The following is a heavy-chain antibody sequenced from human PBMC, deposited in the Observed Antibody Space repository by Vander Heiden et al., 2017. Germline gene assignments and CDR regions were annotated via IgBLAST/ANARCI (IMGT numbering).Heavy chain of an antibody. CDR3: AKDIRGYQWLVFDY. Sequence: EVQLVAPGGGLAQTGRQLSLSWAASGFTFDDYAMHWARQAPGKGLEWVLGISWNSGSIGYADSVKGRFTISRDNAKNSLYLQMNSLRAEDTALYYCAKDIRGYQWLVFDYWGQGTLVTVSS. J-gene: IGHJ4*02. CDR2: ISWNSGSI. V-gene: IGHV3-9*01. D-gene: IGHD6-19*01. CDR1: GFTFDDYA.